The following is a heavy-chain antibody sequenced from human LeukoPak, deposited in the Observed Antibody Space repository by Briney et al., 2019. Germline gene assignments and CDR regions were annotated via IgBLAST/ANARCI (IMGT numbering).Heavy chain of an antibody. D-gene: IGHD3-22*01. J-gene: IGHJ4*02. CDR1: GFTFGDYA. V-gene: IGHV3-49*04. CDR3: TRPGGTFYYDSSAPGGDY. CDR2: IRSKAYGGTT. Sequence: GGSLRLSCTASGFTFGDYAMSWVRQAPGKGLEWVGFIRSKAYGGTTEYAASVKGIFTISRDDSKIIAYLQMNSLKTEDTAVYYCTRPGGTFYYDSSAPGGDYWGQGTLVTVSS.